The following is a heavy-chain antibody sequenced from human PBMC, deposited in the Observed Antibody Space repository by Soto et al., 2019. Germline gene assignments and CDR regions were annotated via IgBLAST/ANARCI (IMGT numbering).Heavy chain of an antibody. CDR2: ISSSSSYI. V-gene: IGHV3-21*01. CDR1: GFTFSSYS. CDR3: APKGNYYYYYMDV. Sequence: EVQLVESGGGLVKPGGSLRLSCAASGFTFSSYSMNWVRQAPGKGLEWVSSISSSSSYIYYADSVKGRFTISRDNAKNSLYLQMNSLRAADTAVYYCAPKGNYYYYYMDVWGKGTTVTVSS. J-gene: IGHJ6*03.